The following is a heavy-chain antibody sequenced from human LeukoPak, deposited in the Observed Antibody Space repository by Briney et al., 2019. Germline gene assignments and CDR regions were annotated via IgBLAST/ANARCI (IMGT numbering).Heavy chain of an antibody. CDR1: GGSISSYY. V-gene: IGHV4-59*01. D-gene: IGHD6-13*01. J-gene: IGHJ4*02. CDR2: IYYSGST. Sequence: SETLSLTCTVSGGSISSYYWRWIRQPPGKGLEWIGYIYYSGSTNYNPSLKSRVTISVDTSKNQFSLKLSSVTAADTAVYYCARDVGSSSWYETDYWGQGTLVTVSS. CDR3: ARDVGSSSWYETDY.